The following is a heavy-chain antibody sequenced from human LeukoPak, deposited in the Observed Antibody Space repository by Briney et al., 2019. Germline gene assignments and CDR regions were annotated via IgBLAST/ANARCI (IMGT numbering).Heavy chain of an antibody. D-gene: IGHD5-18*01. CDR2: TTNTPNAYTT. Sequence: GGSLRLSCAASGFNFNNFEMNWVRQAPGMGLEWIARTTNTPNAYTTAYAASVRGRFTVSRDDSKSLLHLQMSSLKTDDTAVYYCGRDTATAIDYWGRGTLVTVSS. J-gene: IGHJ4*02. CDR1: GFNFNNFE. CDR3: GRDTATAIDY. V-gene: IGHV3-72*01.